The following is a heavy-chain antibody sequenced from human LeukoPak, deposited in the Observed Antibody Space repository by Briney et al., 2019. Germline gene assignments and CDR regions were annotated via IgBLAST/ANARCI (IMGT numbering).Heavy chain of an antibody. CDR1: GYSISSGYY. CDR3: ARDIGSGSDY. CDR2: IYHSGST. D-gene: IGHD3-10*01. Sequence: SETLSLTCAVSGYSISSGYYWGWIRQPPGKGLEWIGSIYHSGSTYYNPSLKSRVTISVDTSKNQFSVKLSSVTAADTAVYYCARDIGSGSDYWGQGTLVTVSS. J-gene: IGHJ4*02. V-gene: IGHV4-38-2*02.